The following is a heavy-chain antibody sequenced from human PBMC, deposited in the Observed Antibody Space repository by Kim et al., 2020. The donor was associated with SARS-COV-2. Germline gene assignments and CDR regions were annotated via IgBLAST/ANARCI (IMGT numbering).Heavy chain of an antibody. Sequence: SVKVSCKASGGTFSSYAISWVRQAPGQGLEWMGGIIPIFGTANYAQKFQGRVTITADESTSTAYMELSSLRSEDTAVYYCARPSEQWLASVYFDYWGQGTLVTVSS. J-gene: IGHJ4*02. CDR1: GGTFSSYA. CDR3: ARPSEQWLASVYFDY. CDR2: IIPIFGTA. V-gene: IGHV1-69*13. D-gene: IGHD6-19*01.